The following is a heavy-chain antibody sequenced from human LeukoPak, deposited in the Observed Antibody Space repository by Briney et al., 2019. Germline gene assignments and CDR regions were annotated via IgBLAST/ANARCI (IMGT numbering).Heavy chain of an antibody. J-gene: IGHJ4*02. D-gene: IGHD5-18*01. CDR1: GGSFSGYY. V-gene: IGHV4-34*01. CDR2: INHSGST. CDR3: ASELGYSYGHG. Sequence: SETLSLTYAVYGGSFSGYYWSWIRQPPGKGLEWIGEINHSGSTNYNPSLKSRVTISVDTSKNQFSLKLSSVTAADTAVYYCASELGYSYGHGWGQGTLVTVSS.